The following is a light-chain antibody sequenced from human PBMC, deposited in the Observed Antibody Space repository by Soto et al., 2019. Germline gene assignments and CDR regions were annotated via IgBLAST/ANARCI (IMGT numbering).Light chain of an antibody. CDR3: QKYNNWPPWT. J-gene: IGKJ5*01. Sequence: EIVLTQSPGTLSLSPGERATLSCRASQSVTSSYLAWWQQKPGQAPRLLIYDASTRATDIPDRFSGSGSGTEFTLTISRLQSEDFAVYYCQKYNNWPPWTFGRGTRLEIK. CDR2: DAS. V-gene: IGKV3-15*01. CDR1: QSVTSSY.